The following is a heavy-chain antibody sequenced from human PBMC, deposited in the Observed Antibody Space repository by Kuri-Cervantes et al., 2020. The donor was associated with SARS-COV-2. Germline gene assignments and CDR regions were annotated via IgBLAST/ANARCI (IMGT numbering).Heavy chain of an antibody. CDR2: ISYDGSNK. D-gene: IGHD6-25*01. V-gene: IGHV3-30-3*01. CDR1: GFTFSSYA. CDR3: VRDRGERGH. J-gene: IGHJ4*02. Sequence: GESLKISCAASGFTFSSYAMHWVRQAPGKGLEWVAVISYDGSNKYYADSVKGRFTISRDNSKNTLYLQMNSLRAEDTAVYYCVRDRGERGHWGQGTLVTVSS.